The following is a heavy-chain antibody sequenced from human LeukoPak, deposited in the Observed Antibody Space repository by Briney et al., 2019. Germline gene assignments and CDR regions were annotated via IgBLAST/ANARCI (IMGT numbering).Heavy chain of an antibody. CDR2: INPNSGGT. J-gene: IGHJ4*02. CDR1: GYTFSGYY. CDR3: ARVGNCGGDCYEY. V-gene: IGHV1-2*02. D-gene: IGHD2-21*01. Sequence: ASVKVSCKASGYTFSGYYMNWVRQAPGQGLEGMGWINPNSGGTVYAQKFQGRVTMTRDTSITTAYMELSRLRADDTAVYYCARVGNCGGDCYEYWGQGTLVTVSS.